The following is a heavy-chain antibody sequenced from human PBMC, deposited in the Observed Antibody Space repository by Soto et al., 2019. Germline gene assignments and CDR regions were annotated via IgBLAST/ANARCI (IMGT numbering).Heavy chain of an antibody. V-gene: IGHV4-31*03. CDR1: GGSISSGGYY. CDR3: ARSGSGSYYNAFYYYYGMDV. J-gene: IGHJ6*02. CDR2: IYYSGST. D-gene: IGHD3-10*01. Sequence: QVQLQESGPGLVKPSQTLSLTCTVSGGSISSGGYYWSWIRQHPGKGLEWIGYIYYSGSTYYNPSLKSRVTISVDTSKNQSSLKLSSVTAADTAVYYCARSGSGSYYNAFYYYYGMDVWGQGTTVTVSS.